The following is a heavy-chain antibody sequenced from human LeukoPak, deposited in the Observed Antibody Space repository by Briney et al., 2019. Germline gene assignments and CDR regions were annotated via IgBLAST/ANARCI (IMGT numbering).Heavy chain of an antibody. V-gene: IGHV4-30-2*01. J-gene: IGHJ5*02. D-gene: IGHD3-3*01. CDR2: ISHSGST. Sequence: SETLSLTCAVSGGSISSGTYSWSWIRQPPGKGLEYIGYISHSGSTSYNPSLKSRVTISVNTAKNQFSVKLSSVTAADTAVYYCATIPAYRITIFGVVLSSNWFDPWGQGTLVTVSS. CDR1: GGSISSGTYS. CDR3: ATIPAYRITIFGVVLSSNWFDP.